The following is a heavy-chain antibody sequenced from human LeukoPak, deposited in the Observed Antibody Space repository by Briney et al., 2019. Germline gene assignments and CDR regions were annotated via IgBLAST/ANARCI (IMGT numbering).Heavy chain of an antibody. D-gene: IGHD1-26*01. V-gene: IGHV3-66*01. CDR2: IYSGGST. Sequence: GGSLRLSCAASGFTVSSNYMSWVRQAPGKGLEWVSVIYSGGSTYYADSVKGRSTISRDTSKNTLYLQMNSLRAEDTAVYYCARVRPWDAYYFDYWGQGTLVTVSS. J-gene: IGHJ4*02. CDR1: GFTVSSNY. CDR3: ARVRPWDAYYFDY.